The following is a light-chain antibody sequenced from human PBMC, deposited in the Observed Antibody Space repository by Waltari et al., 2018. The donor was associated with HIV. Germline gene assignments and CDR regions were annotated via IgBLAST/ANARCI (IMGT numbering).Light chain of an antibody. J-gene: IGLJ2*01. V-gene: IGLV2-14*03. CDR1: ASDFGLYTF. Sequence: AVTQPASVSGLPGQSTTISCPADASDFGLYTFVSWYQQHSGKPPRLILYDVDSRASGVSDRFSGSMSGNTASLTISGLRAEDEGHYYCASFTGDNTVIFGGGTEVTVL. CDR3: ASFTGDNTVI. CDR2: DVD.